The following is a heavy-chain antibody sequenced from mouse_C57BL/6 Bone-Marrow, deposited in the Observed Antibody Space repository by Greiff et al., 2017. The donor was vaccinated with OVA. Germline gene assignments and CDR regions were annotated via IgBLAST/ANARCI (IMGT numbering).Heavy chain of an antibody. J-gene: IGHJ2*01. CDR2: IDPEDGDT. CDR1: GFNITDYY. V-gene: IGHV14-1*01. CDR3: TTRICYGCSY. Sequence: VQLQQSGAELVRPGASVKLSCTASGFNITDYYMHWVKQRPEQGLEWIGRIDPEDGDTEYAPKFQGKATMTADTSSTTAYMQLSSLTSEDTAVYYCTTRICYGCSYWGQGTTLTVSS. D-gene: IGHD1-1*01.